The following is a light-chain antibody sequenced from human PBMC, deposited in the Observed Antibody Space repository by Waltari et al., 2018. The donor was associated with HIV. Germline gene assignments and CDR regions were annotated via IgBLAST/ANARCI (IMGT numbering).Light chain of an antibody. Sequence: QSALTQPASVSGSPGQSITISCTGTSSDVGGSNSVSWYQHHPGRAPKLMIYEVSNRPSGVSNRFSGSKSGNTASLTISGLQAEDEADYYCSSYTSSSPLFGGGTKLTVL. CDR1: SSDVGGSNS. CDR2: EVS. V-gene: IGLV2-14*01. J-gene: IGLJ2*01. CDR3: SSYTSSSPL.